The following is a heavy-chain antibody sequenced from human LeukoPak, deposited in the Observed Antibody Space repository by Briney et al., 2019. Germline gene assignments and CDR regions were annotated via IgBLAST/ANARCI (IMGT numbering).Heavy chain of an antibody. CDR3: ARARGTYGYDTTY. D-gene: IGHD5-18*01. V-gene: IGHV3-21*01. J-gene: IGHJ4*02. CDR2: ISGTSDYV. Sequence: GGSLRLSCAASGFTFSSYSMNWVRQAPGKGLEWVSSISGTSDYVYYADSVRGRFTISRDNAKNSLYLQMYSLRVEDTAVYYCARARGTYGYDTTYWGQGTLVTVSS. CDR1: GFTFSSYS.